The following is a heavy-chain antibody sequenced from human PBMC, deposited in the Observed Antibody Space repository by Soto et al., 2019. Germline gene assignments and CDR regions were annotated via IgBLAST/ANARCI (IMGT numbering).Heavy chain of an antibody. CDR1: GFTFSSYW. CDR2: IKQDGSEK. Sequence: GGSLRLSCAASGFTFSSYWMSWVRQAPGKGLEWVANIKQDGSEKYYVDSVKGRFTISRDNAKNSLYLQMNSLRAEDTAVYYCARDFDPSPYYYYYMDVWGKGTTVTVSS. V-gene: IGHV3-7*01. J-gene: IGHJ6*03. CDR3: ARDFDPSPYYYYYMDV.